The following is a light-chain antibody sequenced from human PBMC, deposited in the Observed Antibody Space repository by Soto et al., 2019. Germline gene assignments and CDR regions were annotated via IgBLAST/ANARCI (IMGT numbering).Light chain of an antibody. Sequence: QSVLTQPPSVSEAPGQRVTISCTGSSSNIGAGFDVHWYQQLPGTAPKLLIYANTIRPSGVPDRFSGSKSATSASLAITGLQAEDEADYFCQSYDSSLTVYVFGTGTKLTVL. CDR2: ANT. CDR3: QSYDSSLTVYV. J-gene: IGLJ1*01. V-gene: IGLV1-40*01. CDR1: SSNIGAGFD.